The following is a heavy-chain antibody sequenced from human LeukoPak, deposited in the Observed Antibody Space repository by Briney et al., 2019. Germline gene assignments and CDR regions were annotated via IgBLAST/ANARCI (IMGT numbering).Heavy chain of an antibody. CDR2: ISSSSSYI. J-gene: IGHJ6*02. CDR3: ARDVTYCGGDCYPQYYYYGMDV. D-gene: IGHD2-21*02. Sequence: PGGSLRLSCAASGSTFSSYSMNWVRQAPGKGLEWVSSISSSSSYIYYADSVKGRFTISRDNAKNSLYLQMNSLRAEDTAVYYCARDVTYCGGDCYPQYYYYGMDVWGQGTTVTVSS. V-gene: IGHV3-21*01. CDR1: GSTFSSYS.